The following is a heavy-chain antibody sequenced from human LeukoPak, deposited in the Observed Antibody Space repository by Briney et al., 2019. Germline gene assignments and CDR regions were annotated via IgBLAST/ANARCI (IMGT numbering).Heavy chain of an antibody. CDR3: ARGRDSRGYQFMGFDS. V-gene: IGHV4-38-2*02. Sequence: SQTLSLTCIVSGYSISSGYCWGWIRQPPGKGLEWIGSIYHSGSTYYNPSLKRRVTISVDTSKNQFSLKLSSVTAADTAVYYCARGRDSRGYQFMGFDSWGQGTLVTVSS. D-gene: IGHD3-22*01. CDR2: IYHSGST. J-gene: IGHJ4*02. CDR1: GYSISSGYC.